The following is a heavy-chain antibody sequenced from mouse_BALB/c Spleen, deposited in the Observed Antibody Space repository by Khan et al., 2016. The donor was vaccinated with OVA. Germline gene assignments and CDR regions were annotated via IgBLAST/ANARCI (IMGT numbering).Heavy chain of an antibody. D-gene: IGHD2-3*01. CDR3: ARGDGYYDAMDY. J-gene: IGHJ4*01. V-gene: IGHV1-18*01. CDR1: GYSFTGYT. Sequence: VRLQQSGPELVKPGASMKISCKASGYSFTGYTMNWVKQSHGKNLEWIGLINPYNGGTTYNQKFKGKATLTVDKSSSTASMELLSLTSEDSAVYYCARGDGYYDAMDYWGQGTSVTVSS. CDR2: INPYNGGT.